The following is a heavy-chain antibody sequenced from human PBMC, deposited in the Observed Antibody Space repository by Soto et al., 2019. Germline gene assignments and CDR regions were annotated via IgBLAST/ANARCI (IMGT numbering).Heavy chain of an antibody. Sequence: GGSLRLSCAASGFTFSSYWMSWVRQTPGKGLEWVANIKQDGSGKYYVDSVKGRFTISRDNAKNSLYLQMNSLRAEDTAVYYCARIYCSSTRCYPFDYWGQGTLVTVSS. CDR1: GFTFSSYW. J-gene: IGHJ4*02. V-gene: IGHV3-7*01. CDR2: IKQDGSGK. D-gene: IGHD2-2*01. CDR3: ARIYCSSTRCYPFDY.